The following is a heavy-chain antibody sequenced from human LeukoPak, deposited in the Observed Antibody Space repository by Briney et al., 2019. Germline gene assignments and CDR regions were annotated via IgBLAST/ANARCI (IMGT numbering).Heavy chain of an antibody. V-gene: IGHV3-23*01. CDR3: AKARDFWSGYYRRSNWFDP. D-gene: IGHD3-3*01. CDR2: IGGSGGST. Sequence: HPGGSLRLSCAASGFTFSSYAMSWVRQAPGKGLEWVSAIGGSGGSTYYADSVKGRFTISRDNSKNTLYLQMNSLRAEDTAVYYCAKARDFWSGYYRRSNWFDPWGQGTLVTVSS. J-gene: IGHJ5*02. CDR1: GFTFSSYA.